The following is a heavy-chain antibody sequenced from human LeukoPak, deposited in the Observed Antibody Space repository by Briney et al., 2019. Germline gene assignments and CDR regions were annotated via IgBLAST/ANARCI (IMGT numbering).Heavy chain of an antibody. CDR1: GGSISSSSYY. CDR2: IYYSGST. D-gene: IGHD2-2*01. J-gene: IGHJ4*02. Sequence: PSETLSLTCTVSGGSISSSSYYWGWIRQPPGKGLEWIGSIYYSGSTYCNPSLKSRVTISVDTSKNQFSLKLSSVTAADTAVYYCARDWGGKSSTWGAHVDYWGQGTLVTVSS. CDR3: ARDWGGKSSTWGAHVDY. V-gene: IGHV4-39*07.